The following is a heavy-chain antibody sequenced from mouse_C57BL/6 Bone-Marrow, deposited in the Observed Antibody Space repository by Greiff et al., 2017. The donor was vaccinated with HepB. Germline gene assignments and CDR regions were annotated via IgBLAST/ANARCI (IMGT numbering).Heavy chain of an antibody. D-gene: IGHD1-2*01. CDR3: ARRYGPHFDY. CDR1: GFTFSSYG. V-gene: IGHV5-6*01. J-gene: IGHJ2*01. CDR2: ISSGGSYT. Sequence: DVQLVESGGDLVKPGGSLKLSCAASGFTFSSYGMSWVRQTPDKRLEWVATISSGGSYTYYPDSVKGRFTISRDNAKNTLYLQMSSLKSEDTAMYYCARRYGPHFDYWGQGTTLTVSS.